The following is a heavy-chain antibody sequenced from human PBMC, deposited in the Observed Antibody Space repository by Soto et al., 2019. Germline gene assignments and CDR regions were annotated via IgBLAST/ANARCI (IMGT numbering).Heavy chain of an antibody. CDR1: GDTFTDYY. CDR3: ARGGPVVVVTAALDY. Sequence: QVQLMQSGAEVKKPGASVKVSCKASGDTFTDYYIHWVRQAPGQGLEWMGTVNPSGGHTTYAQHFLCTVTMTRDTSTSTLYMELTSLTSDDTAVYYCARGGPVVVVTAALDYWGQGTLVSVSS. V-gene: IGHV1-46*01. D-gene: IGHD2-21*02. J-gene: IGHJ4*02. CDR2: VNPSGGHT.